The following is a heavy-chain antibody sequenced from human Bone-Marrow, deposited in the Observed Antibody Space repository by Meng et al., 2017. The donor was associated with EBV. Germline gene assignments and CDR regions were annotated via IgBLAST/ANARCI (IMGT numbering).Heavy chain of an antibody. Sequence: QVPLQQAGAEVKKPGSSVKVSCRTSGGTFRSDAVSWVRQAPGQGLEWMGGLIPMSGSPHYAQKFQDRVTIFADESTSTHSMELTNLRSEDTAMYYCASESGRGFTPDYWGQGTLVTVSS. V-gene: IGHV1-69*01. CDR1: GGTFRSDA. CDR2: LIPMSGSP. J-gene: IGHJ4*02. CDR3: ASESGRGFTPDY. D-gene: IGHD3-10*01.